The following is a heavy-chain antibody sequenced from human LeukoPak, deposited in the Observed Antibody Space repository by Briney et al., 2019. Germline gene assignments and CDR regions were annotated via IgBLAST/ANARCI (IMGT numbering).Heavy chain of an antibody. CDR1: GYTFTTYD. J-gene: IGHJ6*03. Sequence: GASVKVSCKASGYTFTTYDVNWVRQATGQGLEWVGRMNPNTGNTDYTQKFQGRVTITRNTSISTAYMELSGLRPEDTAVYYCARSAPLYFGRVYMDVWGKGTTVTVSS. V-gene: IGHV1-8*03. CDR3: ARSAPLYFGRVYMDV. CDR2: MNPNTGNT. D-gene: IGHD2-8*01.